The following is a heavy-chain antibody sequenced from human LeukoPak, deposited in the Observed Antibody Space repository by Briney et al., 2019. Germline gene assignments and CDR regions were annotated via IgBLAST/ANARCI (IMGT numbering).Heavy chain of an antibody. J-gene: IGHJ4*02. CDR3: ARRNTAMVAGLDY. Sequence: ASVKVSCKDSGCTFTTYDINWVRQATGQGLEWMGWMNPNSGNTGYAQKFQGRVTMTRNTSISTAFMELSGLRSEDTAVYFCARRNTAMVAGLDYWGQGSLVTVSS. CDR1: GCTFTTYD. D-gene: IGHD5-18*01. CDR2: MNPNSGNT. V-gene: IGHV1-8*01.